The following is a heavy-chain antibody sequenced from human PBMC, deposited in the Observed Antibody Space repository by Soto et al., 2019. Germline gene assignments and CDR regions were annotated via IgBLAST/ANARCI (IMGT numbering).Heavy chain of an antibody. D-gene: IGHD2-15*01. J-gene: IGHJ3*02. CDR1: GGTFSSYA. V-gene: IGHV1-18*01. Sequence: ASVKVSCKASGGTFSSYAISWVRQVTGQGLEWMGWISAYNGNTNYAQKLQGRVTMTTDTSTSTAYMELRSLRSDDTAVYYCARTLGIASDIWGQGTMVTVSS. CDR3: ARTLGIASDI. CDR2: ISAYNGNT.